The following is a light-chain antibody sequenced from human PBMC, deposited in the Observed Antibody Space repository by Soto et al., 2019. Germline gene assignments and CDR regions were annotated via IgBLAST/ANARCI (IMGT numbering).Light chain of an antibody. V-gene: IGLV2-14*03. Sequence: QSALTQPASVSGSPGQSITISCTGTSSDVGGYNYVSWYQQHPGKVPKLMIYEVFRRPSGISDRFSGSKSGNTASLTISGLQAEDEADYYCFSYTTTSTFVFGGGTKVTVL. CDR1: SSDVGGYNY. J-gene: IGLJ2*01. CDR2: EVF. CDR3: FSYTTTSTFV.